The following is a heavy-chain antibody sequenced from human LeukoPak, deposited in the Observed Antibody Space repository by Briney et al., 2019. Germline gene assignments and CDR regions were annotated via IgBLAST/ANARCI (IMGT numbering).Heavy chain of an antibody. D-gene: IGHD1-26*01. CDR2: IYTSGST. Sequence: SQTLSLTCTVSGGSISSGSYYWSWIRQPAGKGLEWIGRIYTSGSTNYNPSLKSRVTISVDTSKNQFSLKLSSVTAADTAVYYCARSRVGDFWFDPWGQGTLVTVSS. CDR1: GGSISSGSYY. V-gene: IGHV4-61*02. J-gene: IGHJ5*02. CDR3: ARSRVGDFWFDP.